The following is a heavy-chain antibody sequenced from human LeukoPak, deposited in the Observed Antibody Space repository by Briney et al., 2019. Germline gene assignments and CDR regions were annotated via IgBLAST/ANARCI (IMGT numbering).Heavy chain of an antibody. J-gene: IGHJ5*02. CDR2: IYPGDSDT. Sequence: GESLKISCKGSGYSFTSYWIGWVRQMPGKGLEWMGIIYPGDSDTRYSPSFQGQVTISADKSISTAYLQWSSLKASDTAMYYCARLCGKRTSDSWFDPWGQGTLVTVSS. CDR1: GYSFTSYW. D-gene: IGHD1-1*01. V-gene: IGHV5-51*01. CDR3: ARLCGKRTSDSWFDP.